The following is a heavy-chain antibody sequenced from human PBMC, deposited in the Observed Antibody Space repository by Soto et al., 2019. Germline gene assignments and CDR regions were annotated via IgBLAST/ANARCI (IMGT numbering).Heavy chain of an antibody. CDR1: GFTFSNYS. CDR3: AKLGPIYCSGGSCYYDSSGPFDY. V-gene: IGHV3-30-3*02. CDR2: ISKDGDKK. D-gene: IGHD2-15*01. J-gene: IGHJ4*02. Sequence: QVHLVESGGGVVQPGTSLRLSCAASGFTFSNYSMHWVRQAPGKGLEWVAVISKDGDKKYYADSVKGRFTISRDNSKNTLYLQMNSLRPEDTAVYYCAKLGPIYCSGGSCYYDSSGPFDYWGQGTLVTVSS.